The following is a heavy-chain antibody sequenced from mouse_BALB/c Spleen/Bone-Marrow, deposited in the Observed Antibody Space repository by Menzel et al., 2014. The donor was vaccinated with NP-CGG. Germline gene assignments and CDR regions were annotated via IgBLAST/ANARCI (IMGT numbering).Heavy chain of an antibody. CDR3: ARYVYGYYFDY. V-gene: IGHV14-3*02. Sequence: EVKLVESGAELVKPGASVKLSCTASGFNIKDTYMHWVKQRPEQGLEWIGRIDPANVNTKYDPKFQGKATITADTSSNTVYLQLSSLTSEDTAVYYCARYVYGYYFDYWGQGTTLTVSS. CDR2: IDPANVNT. D-gene: IGHD1-1*01. J-gene: IGHJ2*01. CDR1: GFNIKDTY.